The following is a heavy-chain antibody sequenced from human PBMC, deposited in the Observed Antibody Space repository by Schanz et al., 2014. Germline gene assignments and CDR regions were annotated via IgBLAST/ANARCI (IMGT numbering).Heavy chain of an antibody. CDR3: ARAPTRMNMFRGVTYFFDY. V-gene: IGHV1-18*04. CDR2: ISTYNGHT. Sequence: QVRLVQSGAEAREPGASVKVSYKATGYMFDTYGFAWVRQAPGQGLEWMGWISTYNGHTRYGQKFQDRLSLTTDTDTATAHVELRSLRTDDTAVYYCARAPTRMNMFRGVTYFFDYWGQGTLVTVSS. CDR1: GYMFDTYG. D-gene: IGHD3-10*01. J-gene: IGHJ4*02.